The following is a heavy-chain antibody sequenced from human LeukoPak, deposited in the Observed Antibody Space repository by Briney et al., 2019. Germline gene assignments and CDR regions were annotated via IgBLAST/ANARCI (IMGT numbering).Heavy chain of an antibody. J-gene: IGHJ4*02. CDR1: GYSISSGYY. Sequence: SETLSLTCTVSGYSISSGYYWGWIRQPPGKGLEWIGSINHSGSTNYNPSLKSRVTISVDTSKNQFSLKLSSVTAADTAVYYCARGYSSSSYEDDYWGQGTLVTVSS. CDR3: ARGYSSSSYEDDY. D-gene: IGHD6-13*01. CDR2: INHSGST. V-gene: IGHV4-38-2*02.